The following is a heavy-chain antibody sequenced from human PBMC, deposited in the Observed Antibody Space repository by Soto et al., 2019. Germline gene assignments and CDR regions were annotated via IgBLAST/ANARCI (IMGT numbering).Heavy chain of an antibody. J-gene: IGHJ4*02. V-gene: IGHV6-1*01. CDR3: ARGAYGSGNGHFDY. CDR1: GDSVSSNSAA. CDR2: TYYRSKWYS. Sequence: PSQTLSLTCAVSGDSVSSNSAAWNCIRQSPSRGLEWLGRTYYRSKWYSDYTVSVKSRITINPDTSKNQFSLQLNSVTPEDTAVYYCARGAYGSGNGHFDYWGQGTLVTVSS. D-gene: IGHD3-10*01.